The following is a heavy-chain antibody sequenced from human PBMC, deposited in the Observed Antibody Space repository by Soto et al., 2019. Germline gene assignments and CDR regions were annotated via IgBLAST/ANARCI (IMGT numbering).Heavy chain of an antibody. CDR3: AHRVLRTVFGLVTTTAIYFDF. D-gene: IGHD3-3*01. J-gene: IGHJ4*02. CDR1: GFSLTTSGVG. V-gene: IGHV2-5*02. CDR2: IYWDDDK. Sequence: QITLKESGPTVVKPTETLTLTCTFSGFSLTTSGVGVGWVRQSPGKAPEWLAIIYWDDDKRYSTSLKCRLTITQDTSKTQVVLTIASVDPADTATYYCAHRVLRTVFGLVTTTAIYFDFWGQGTPVVVSS.